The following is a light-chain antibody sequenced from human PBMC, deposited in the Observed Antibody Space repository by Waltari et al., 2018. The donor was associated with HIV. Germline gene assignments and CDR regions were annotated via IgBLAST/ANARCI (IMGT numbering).Light chain of an antibody. V-gene: IGKV1-5*03. CDR2: KAS. CDR1: QNIGDW. J-gene: IGKJ1*01. Sequence: DIQMTQSPSTLSASVGDRVIITCRASQNIGDWLAWYQQKPGKAPKLLIYKASVLESGVSSTFSGNRSGTDFFLTIASLQPDDFASYFCQQYSEMETFGQGTRVDLK. CDR3: QQYSEMET.